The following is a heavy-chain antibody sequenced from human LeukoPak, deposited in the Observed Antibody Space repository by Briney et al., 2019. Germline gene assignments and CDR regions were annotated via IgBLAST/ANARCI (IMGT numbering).Heavy chain of an antibody. D-gene: IGHD1-26*01. J-gene: IGHJ5*02. Sequence: GGSLRLSCAASGVTFSSYGTHWVRQAPGKGLEWVAVISYDGSNKYYADSVKGRFTISRDNSTNTLYLQMNSLRPDDTAVYYCANDYSGSNYIIDTWGQGTLVTVSS. CDR2: ISYDGSNK. CDR1: GVTFSSYG. CDR3: ANDYSGSNYIIDT. V-gene: IGHV3-30*18.